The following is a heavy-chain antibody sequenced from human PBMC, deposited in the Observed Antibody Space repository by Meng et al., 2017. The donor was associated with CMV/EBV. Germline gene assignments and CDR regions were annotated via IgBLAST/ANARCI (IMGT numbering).Heavy chain of an antibody. Sequence: RPVQVGSEVKKPGASVKVSCKASGYTFTSYGISWVRQAPGQGLEWMGWISAYNGNTNYAQKLQGRVTMTTDTSTSTAYMELRSLRSDDTAVYYCARGGASSGYDLIDYWGQGTLVTVSS. CDR2: ISAYNGNT. J-gene: IGHJ4*02. CDR3: ARGGASSGYDLIDY. D-gene: IGHD5-12*01. CDR1: GYTFTSYG. V-gene: IGHV1-18*01.